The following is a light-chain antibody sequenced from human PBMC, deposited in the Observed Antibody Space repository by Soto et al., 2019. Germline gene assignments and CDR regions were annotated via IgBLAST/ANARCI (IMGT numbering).Light chain of an antibody. Sequence: VLTQSPGTLSLSPGERATLSCRASQSVPRSYLAWYQQKPGQAPRLLIYGASSRATGIPDRFSGSGSGTDFTLTISRLEPEDFAVYYCQQYGSSPGTFGQGTKVDIK. J-gene: IGKJ1*01. CDR1: QSVPRSY. CDR3: QQYGSSPGT. CDR2: GAS. V-gene: IGKV3-20*01.